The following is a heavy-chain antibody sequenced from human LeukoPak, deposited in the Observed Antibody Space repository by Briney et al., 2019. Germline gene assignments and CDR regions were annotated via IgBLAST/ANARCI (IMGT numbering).Heavy chain of an antibody. J-gene: IGHJ4*02. Sequence: WASVKVSCKVSGYTFTGYYMHWVRQAPGQGLEWMGWINPNSYGTNYAQKFQGRVTMTRDTSISTAYMELSRLRSDDTAVYYCARGGRVTTVVTLLDYWGQGTLVTVSS. CDR1: GYTFTGYY. D-gene: IGHD4-23*01. V-gene: IGHV1-2*02. CDR2: INPNSYGT. CDR3: ARGGRVTTVVTLLDY.